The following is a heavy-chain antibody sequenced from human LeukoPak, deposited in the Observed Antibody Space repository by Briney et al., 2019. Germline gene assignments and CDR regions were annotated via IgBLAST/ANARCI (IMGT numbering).Heavy chain of an antibody. Sequence: SVKVSCKASGGTFSSYAISWVRQAPGQGLEWMGGIIPIFGTANYAQKFQGRVTITADESTSTAYIELSSLRSEDTAVYYCASPRYCSGGSCQYFDYWGQGTLVTVSS. CDR2: IIPIFGTA. V-gene: IGHV1-69*13. J-gene: IGHJ4*02. CDR1: GGTFSSYA. CDR3: ASPRYCSGGSCQYFDY. D-gene: IGHD2-15*01.